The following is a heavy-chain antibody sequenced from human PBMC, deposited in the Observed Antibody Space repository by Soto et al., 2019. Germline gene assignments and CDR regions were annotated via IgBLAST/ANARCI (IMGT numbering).Heavy chain of an antibody. Sequence: GGSLRLSCTASGFIFGDYAMSWVRQAPGKGLEWVGFIRTKPYGETTEYAASVKGRFTISRDDSKSIAYLQMNSLKTEDTAVYYCIRASFGIAAAGTWFDPWGQGTLVTVSS. J-gene: IGHJ5*02. CDR3: IRASFGIAAAGTWFDP. V-gene: IGHV3-49*04. D-gene: IGHD6-13*01. CDR1: GFIFGDYA. CDR2: IRTKPYGETT.